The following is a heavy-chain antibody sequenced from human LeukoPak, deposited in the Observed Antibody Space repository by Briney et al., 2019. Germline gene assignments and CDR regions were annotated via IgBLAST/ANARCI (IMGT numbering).Heavy chain of an antibody. V-gene: IGHV4-59*08. CDR3: ARFRAYCGGDCYLYYYYGMDV. D-gene: IGHD2-21*02. CDR2: IYYSGST. J-gene: IGHJ6*02. Sequence: SETLSLTCTVSGGSISSHYWSWIRQPPGKGLEWIGYIYYSGSTNYNPSLKSRVTISVDTSKNQFSLKLSSVTAADTAVYYCARFRAYCGGDCYLYYYYGMDVWGQGTTVTVSS. CDR1: GGSISSHY.